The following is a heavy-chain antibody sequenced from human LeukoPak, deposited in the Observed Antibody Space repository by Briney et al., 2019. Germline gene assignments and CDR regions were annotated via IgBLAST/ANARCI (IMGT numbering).Heavy chain of an antibody. J-gene: IGHJ4*02. Sequence: ASVKVSCKASGYTFTGYYMHWVRQAPGQGLERMGWINPNSGGTNYAQKFQGRVTMTRDTSISTAYMELSRLRSEDTAVYYCARTSGYSSSSWFFDYWGQGTLVTVSS. V-gene: IGHV1-2*02. CDR1: GYTFTGYY. D-gene: IGHD6-6*01. CDR3: ARTSGYSSSSWFFDY. CDR2: INPNSGGT.